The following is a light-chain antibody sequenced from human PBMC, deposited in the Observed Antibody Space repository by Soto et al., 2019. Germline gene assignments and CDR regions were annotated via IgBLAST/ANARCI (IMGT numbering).Light chain of an antibody. Sequence: QTVVTQAPSVSVSPGGTVTLTCGLSSGSVSTSYYPSWYQQTPGQAPRTLIYSTNTRSSGVPDRFSGSILGNKAALTITGAHADDESDYYCVLYMGSGISVFGGGTKLTVL. CDR1: SGSVSTSYY. CDR2: STN. J-gene: IGLJ2*01. CDR3: VLYMGSGISV. V-gene: IGLV8-61*01.